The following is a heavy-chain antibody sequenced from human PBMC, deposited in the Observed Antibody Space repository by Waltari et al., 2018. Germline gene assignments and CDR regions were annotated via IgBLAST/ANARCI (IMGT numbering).Heavy chain of an antibody. Sequence: EVQLVESGGGLVQPGGSLRLSCAASGFTFNNYWMTWVRQAPGRGQEWVANIKQDASEKYYVDSVKGRFTISRDNTKNSLYLQMNSLRAEDTAVYYCAASVGVAPNYWGHGTLVTVSS. J-gene: IGHJ4*01. V-gene: IGHV3-7*01. CDR3: AASVGVAPNY. CDR1: GFTFNNYW. CDR2: IKQDASEK. D-gene: IGHD6-19*01.